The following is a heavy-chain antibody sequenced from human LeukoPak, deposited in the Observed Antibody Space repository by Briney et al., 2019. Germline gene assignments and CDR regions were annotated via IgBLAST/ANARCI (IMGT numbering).Heavy chain of an antibody. V-gene: IGHV1-2*06. D-gene: IGHD3-10*01. CDR1: GYTFTGYY. CDR3: ARVTVYGSGKDKPFDY. J-gene: IGHJ4*02. Sequence: ASVTVSCKASGYTFTGYYMHWVRQAPGQGLEWMGRINPNSGGTNYAQKFQGRVTMTRDTSISTAYMELSRLRSDDTAVYYCARVTVYGSGKDKPFDYWGQGTLVTVSS. CDR2: INPNSGGT.